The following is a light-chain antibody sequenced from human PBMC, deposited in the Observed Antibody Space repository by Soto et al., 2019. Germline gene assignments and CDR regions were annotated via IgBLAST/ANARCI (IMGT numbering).Light chain of an antibody. CDR1: QSVSSN. V-gene: IGKV3-15*01. Sequence: EIVMTQSPATLSVSPGERATLSCRASQSVSSNLAWYQQKPVQAPRLIIYGASTRTTGIPARFSGRGSGTEFTLTISNLHSEDFAVYCCQQYNNWPPFTFGPGTKVDIK. CDR2: GAS. J-gene: IGKJ3*01. CDR3: QQYNNWPPFT.